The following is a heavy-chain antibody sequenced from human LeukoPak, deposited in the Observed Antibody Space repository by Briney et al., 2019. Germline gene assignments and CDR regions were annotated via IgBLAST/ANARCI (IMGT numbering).Heavy chain of an antibody. Sequence: GGSLRLSCAASGFTFTTYSMNWVRQAPGKGLEWVSYISGSTSNIKYADSVMGRFAISRDNAKNSLYLQMNSLRDEDTAVYYCARVLYGDYSFDYWGQGTLVTVSS. D-gene: IGHD4-17*01. J-gene: IGHJ4*02. CDR2: ISGSTSNI. CDR1: GFTFTTYS. V-gene: IGHV3-48*02. CDR3: ARVLYGDYSFDY.